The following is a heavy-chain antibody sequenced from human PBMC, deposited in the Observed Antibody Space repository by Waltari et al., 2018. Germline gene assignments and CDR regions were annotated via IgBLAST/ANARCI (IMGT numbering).Heavy chain of an antibody. V-gene: IGHV4-4*07. J-gene: IGHJ6*02. CDR1: GGSIGSYY. Sequence: QVQLQESGPGLVKPSETLSLTCTVSGGSIGSYYWSWIRQPAGKGLEWIGRNYTSGSTNYNPTLKSRVPMSFATTKNQFSLKQSAVTAADTAMYSCARGPSSYSLYYYYYYGMDVCGQGTTVTVSS. CDR3: ARGPSSYSLYYYYYYGMDV. CDR2: NYTSGST. D-gene: IGHD1-26*01.